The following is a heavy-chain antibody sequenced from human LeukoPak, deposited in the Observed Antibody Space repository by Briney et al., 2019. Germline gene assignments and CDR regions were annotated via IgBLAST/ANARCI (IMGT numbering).Heavy chain of an antibody. V-gene: IGHV3-30*18. CDR1: GFTFSSYG. D-gene: IGHD3-22*01. CDR3: AKAQLGYYDSSGLDL. Sequence: PGRSLRLSCAASGFTFSSYGMHWVRQAPGKGLEWVAVITYDGSNKYYADSVKGRFTISRDNSKNTLYLQMNSLRAEDTAVYYCAKAQLGYYDSSGLDLWGRGTLVTVSS. J-gene: IGHJ2*01. CDR2: ITYDGSNK.